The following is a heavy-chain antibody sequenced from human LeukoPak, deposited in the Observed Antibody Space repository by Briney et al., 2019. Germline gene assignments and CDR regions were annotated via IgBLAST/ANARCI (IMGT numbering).Heavy chain of an antibody. J-gene: IGHJ6*03. CDR2: IKEEGSEK. D-gene: IGHD6-13*01. V-gene: IGHV3-7*01. CDR1: GFTFSRYW. CDR3: AREGPPHSSRFNYYYFCMDV. Sequence: PGGSLRLSCAASGFTFSRYWMSWVRQAPGKGLEWLANIKEEGSEKNYVDSVRGRFTISRDNAKNSLYLQMNSLRAEDTAVYYCAREGPPHSSRFNYYYFCMDVWGKGTTVTVSS.